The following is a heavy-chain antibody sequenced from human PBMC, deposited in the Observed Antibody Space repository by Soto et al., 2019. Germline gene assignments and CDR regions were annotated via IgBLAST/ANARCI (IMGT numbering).Heavy chain of an antibody. J-gene: IGHJ4*02. CDR2: ISSSPTYI. Sequence: GGSLRLSCAASGFTLSSYNMNWVRQAPGKGLEWVSSISSSPTYIYYADSVKGRFTISRDNAKNSLYLQMNSLRAEDTAVYYCARDGYSSSWYYWGQGTLVTVSS. CDR3: ARDGYSSSWYY. D-gene: IGHD6-13*01. V-gene: IGHV3-21*01. CDR1: GFTLSSYN.